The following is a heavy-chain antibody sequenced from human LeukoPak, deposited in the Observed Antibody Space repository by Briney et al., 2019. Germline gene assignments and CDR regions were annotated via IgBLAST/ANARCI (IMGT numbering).Heavy chain of an antibody. CDR3: ARAFNYYYYGMDV. V-gene: IGHV3-11*06. Sequence: GGSLRLSCAASGFTFSDYYMSWIRQAPGKGLEWVSYISSSSSYTNYADSVKGRFTISRDNAKNLLYLQMNSLRAEDTAVYYCARAFNYYYYGMDVWGKGTTVTVSS. J-gene: IGHJ6*04. CDR1: GFTFSDYY. CDR2: ISSSSSYT.